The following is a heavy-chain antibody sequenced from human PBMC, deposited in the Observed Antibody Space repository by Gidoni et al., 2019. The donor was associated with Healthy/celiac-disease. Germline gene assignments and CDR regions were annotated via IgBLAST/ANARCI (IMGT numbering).Heavy chain of an antibody. CDR1: GCTFRHYV. CDR2: IRSKAYGGRT. CDR3: TRESIAAPRQAFDI. D-gene: IGHD6-6*01. V-gene: IGHV3-49*03. Sequence: EVQMVESGGGLVQPGRSVRVSSTASGCTFRHYVMSWFRQAPGKGLEWVGFIRSKAYGGRTEYAASVKGRFTISRDDSKSIAYLQMNSLKTEDTAVYYCTRESIAAPRQAFDIWGQGTMVTVSS. J-gene: IGHJ3*02.